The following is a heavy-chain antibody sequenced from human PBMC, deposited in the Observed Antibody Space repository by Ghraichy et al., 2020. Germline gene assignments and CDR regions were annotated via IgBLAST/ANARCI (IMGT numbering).Heavy chain of an antibody. J-gene: IGHJ4*02. CDR3: AKHTGYDSYGFFDY. CDR1: GFTFSSNA. CDR2: ISGSGGST. Sequence: GRSLRLSCAASGFTFSSNAMSGVRQAPGKGLEWVSAISGSGGSTYYADSVKGRFTISRDNSKNTLYLQMNSLRAEDTAVYYCAKHTGYDSYGFFDYWGQGTLVTVSS. D-gene: IGHD5-18*01. V-gene: IGHV3-23*01.